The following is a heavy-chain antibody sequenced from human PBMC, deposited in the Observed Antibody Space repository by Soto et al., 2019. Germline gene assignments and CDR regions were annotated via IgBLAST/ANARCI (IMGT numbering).Heavy chain of an antibody. V-gene: IGHV4-39*01. CDR1: GGCISSSSYY. CDR2: IYYSGST. Sequence: SETLSVTCTVSGGCISSSSYYGASIRERPGKGLEWIGSIYYSGSTYSIPSLKSRVTISVHTSKHQFSLKVSSVTAADTAVYYCARLRGSYAPGYWGQGTLVTVSS. CDR3: ARLRGSYAPGY. D-gene: IGHD1-26*01. J-gene: IGHJ4*02.